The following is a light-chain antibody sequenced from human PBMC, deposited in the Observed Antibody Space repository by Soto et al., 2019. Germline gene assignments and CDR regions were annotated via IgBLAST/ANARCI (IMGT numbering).Light chain of an antibody. CDR1: QGNRTD. CDR3: LQHSAYPRT. CDR2: AAS. J-gene: IGKJ1*01. Sequence: DIQMTQSPSSLSASVGDRVTITCRASQGNRTDLVWYQQKPGKAPKRLIYAASSLQSGVPPRFSGSGSGTEFTLTISSLQPEDFASYFCLQHSAYPRTFGQGTKVDIK. V-gene: IGKV1-17*01.